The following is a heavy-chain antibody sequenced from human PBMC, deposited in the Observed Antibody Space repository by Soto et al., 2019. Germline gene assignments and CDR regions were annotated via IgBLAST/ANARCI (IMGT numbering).Heavy chain of an antibody. V-gene: IGHV4-34*01. D-gene: IGHD2-8*02. Sequence: QVQLQQWGAGLLKPSETLSLTCAVSGGSFSGYYWTWIRQPPGTGLEWIGEINHSGSTNYNPSLKRRVTISVDTSKNQFALKLPSVTAADTAVYYCARDKITGLCDYWGEGTLVTVSS. CDR3: ARDKITGLCDY. CDR1: GGSFSGYY. CDR2: INHSGST. J-gene: IGHJ4*02.